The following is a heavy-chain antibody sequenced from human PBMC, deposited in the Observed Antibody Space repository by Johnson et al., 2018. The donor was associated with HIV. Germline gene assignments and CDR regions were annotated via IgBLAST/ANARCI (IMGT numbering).Heavy chain of an antibody. V-gene: IGHV3-64*01. Sequence: VQLVESGGGLVKPGGSLRLSCAASGFTFSSYAMHWVRQAPGKGLEYVSAISSNGGSTYYANSVKCRFTISRDNSKNTLYLQMGSLRAEDMAVYYCARDEPTDDAFDIWGQGTMVTVSS. CDR1: GFTFSSYA. CDR2: ISSNGGST. J-gene: IGHJ3*02. CDR3: ARDEPTDDAFDI.